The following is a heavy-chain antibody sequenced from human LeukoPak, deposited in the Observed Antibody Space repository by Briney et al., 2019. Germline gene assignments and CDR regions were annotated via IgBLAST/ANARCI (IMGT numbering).Heavy chain of an antibody. V-gene: IGHV3-7*01. D-gene: IGHD2-8*01. CDR1: GFTFDDYG. Sequence: GGSLRLSCAASGFTFDDYGMSWVRQAPGKGLEWVANINLDGSEKFYVDSVKGRLTISRNNAKNSLYLQMNSLRAEDTAVYYCARDNHEGMVYVNYYYYYMDVWGIGTTVTVSS. CDR2: INLDGSEK. CDR3: ARDNHEGMVYVNYYYYYMDV. J-gene: IGHJ6*03.